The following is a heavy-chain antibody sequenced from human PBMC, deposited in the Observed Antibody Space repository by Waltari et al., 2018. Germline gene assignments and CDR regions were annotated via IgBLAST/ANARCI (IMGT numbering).Heavy chain of an antibody. CDR2: IYHSGST. CDR1: GYSISSGSY. V-gene: IGHV4-38-2*01. J-gene: IGHJ4*02. Sequence: QVQLQESGPGLVKPSETLSLTCAVSGYSISSGSYWGWIRQPPGKGLEWIGSIYHSGSTYYNPSLKSRVTISVDTSKNQFSLKLSSVTAADTAVYYCARLDEWLRSLYFDYWGQGTLVTVSS. CDR3: ARLDEWLRSLYFDY. D-gene: IGHD5-12*01.